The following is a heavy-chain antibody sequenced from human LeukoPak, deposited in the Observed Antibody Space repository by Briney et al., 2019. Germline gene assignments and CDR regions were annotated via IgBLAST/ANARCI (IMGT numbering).Heavy chain of an antibody. CDR2: ISPSGNK. J-gene: IGHJ4*02. Sequence: PGGSLSLSCAASGFAFRNYAMSWVRQAPGKGLEWVSAISPSGNKYYPDSLKGRFSISRDNSKNTLYLQMNTLRAEDTAKYYCAKEGLDGSPLEFYFDSWGQGTLVTVSS. D-gene: IGHD1-1*01. V-gene: IGHV3-23*01. CDR3: AKEGLDGSPLEFYFDS. CDR1: GFAFRNYA.